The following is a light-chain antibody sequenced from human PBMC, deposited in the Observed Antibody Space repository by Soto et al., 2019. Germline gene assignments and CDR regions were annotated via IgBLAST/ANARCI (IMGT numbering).Light chain of an antibody. CDR2: GAS. V-gene: IGKV3-20*01. CDR3: QQCGSSPRT. Sequence: EIVLTQSPGTLSLSPGERATLSCRASQSVSSSYLAWYQQKPGQAPRLLIYGASSRATGIPDRFSGSGSGTDFTLTISRLEPEDFAVYYCQQCGSSPRTFGQGTTGDIK. J-gene: IGKJ1*01. CDR1: QSVSSSY.